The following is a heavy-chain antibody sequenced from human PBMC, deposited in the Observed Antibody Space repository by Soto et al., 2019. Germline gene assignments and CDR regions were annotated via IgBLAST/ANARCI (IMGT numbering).Heavy chain of an antibody. J-gene: IGHJ4*02. CDR1: GFTFSSYS. V-gene: IGHV3-21*01. D-gene: IGHD1-1*01. Sequence: EVQLVESGGGLVKPGGSLRLSCAASGFTFSSYSMNWVRQAPGKGLEWVSSISSSSSYIYYADSVKGRFTISRDNAKNSLYLQMNSLRAEDTAVYYCARDLVLRLGTSGFDYWGQGTLVTVSS. CDR3: ARDLVLRLGTSGFDY. CDR2: ISSSSSYI.